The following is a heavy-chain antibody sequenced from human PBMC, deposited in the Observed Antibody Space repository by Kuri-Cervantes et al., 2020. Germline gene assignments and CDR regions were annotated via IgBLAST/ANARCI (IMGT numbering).Heavy chain of an antibody. CDR3: ATRIAAAGPTPFDY. D-gene: IGHD6-13*01. Sequence: ASGKGSCKASGYTFTSYDINRARQATGQGLEWRGWMNPNSGNTGYAQKVQGRFTMTRNTSISTAYMELSSLRSEETAVYYCATRIAAAGPTPFDYWGQGTLVTVSS. V-gene: IGHV1-8*01. CDR1: GYTFTSYD. J-gene: IGHJ4*02. CDR2: MNPNSGNT.